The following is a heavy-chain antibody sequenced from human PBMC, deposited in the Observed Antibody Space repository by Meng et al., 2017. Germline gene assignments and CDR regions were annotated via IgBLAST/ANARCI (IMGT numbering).Heavy chain of an antibody. V-gene: IGHV6-1*01. J-gene: IGHJ4*02. CDR3: AREPTGTRGALSPFDY. Sequence: QVQLQQSGPGLVKPSQTLSLTCAISGDSVSNNSAAWNWIKQSPSRGLEWLGRTYYMSNWIYDYALSVRSRITINPDTSKNQFSLHLNSMTPEDTAVYYCAREPTGTRGALSPFDYCGQGTLVTVSS. CDR1: GDSVSNNSAA. CDR2: TYYMSNWIY. D-gene: IGHD3-10*01.